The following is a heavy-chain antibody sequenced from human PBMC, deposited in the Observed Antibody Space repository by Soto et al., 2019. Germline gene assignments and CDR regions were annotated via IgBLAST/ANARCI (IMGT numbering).Heavy chain of an antibody. CDR3: ARYSNNWFQTEGMDV. Sequence: PSETMSLTCTVSVDSITTYYWSWIRQPAGKGLEWIGRIDASGNTNYNPSLNSRVTMSIDTSKKQFSLELTSVTAADTAIYYCARYSNNWFQTEGMDVWGQGTTVTVSS. CDR1: VDSITTYY. J-gene: IGHJ6*02. CDR2: IDASGNT. V-gene: IGHV4-4*07. D-gene: IGHD6-13*01.